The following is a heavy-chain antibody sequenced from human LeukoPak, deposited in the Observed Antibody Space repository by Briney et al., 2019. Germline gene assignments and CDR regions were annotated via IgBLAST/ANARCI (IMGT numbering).Heavy chain of an antibody. J-gene: IGHJ4*02. CDR2: INHSGST. Sequence: RSETLSLTCAVYGGSFSGYYWSWSRQPAGEVVEWSGEINHSGSTNYNPSLKGRVTISVDTSKNQFSLKLSSVTAADTAVYYCASPDSSNPALDYWGQGTLVTVSS. CDR1: GGSFSGYY. D-gene: IGHD6-13*01. CDR3: ASPDSSNPALDY. V-gene: IGHV4-34*01.